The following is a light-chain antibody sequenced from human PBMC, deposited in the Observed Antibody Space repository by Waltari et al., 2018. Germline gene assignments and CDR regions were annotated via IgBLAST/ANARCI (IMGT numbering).Light chain of an antibody. Sequence: EIVMTQSPATLSVSPGERATLSCRASQSVYSNLAWYQQTPGQAPRLLISGASTRATGIPARFSGSGSGTGFTLTISSLQSEDFAVYYCQQYSNWPLTFGGGTKVEIE. J-gene: IGKJ4*01. V-gene: IGKV3-15*01. CDR1: QSVYSN. CDR3: QQYSNWPLT. CDR2: GAS.